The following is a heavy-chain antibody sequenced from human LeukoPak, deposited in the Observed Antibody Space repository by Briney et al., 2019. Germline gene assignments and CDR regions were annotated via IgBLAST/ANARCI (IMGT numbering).Heavy chain of an antibody. Sequence: EASVKVSCKASGGTFSSYDISWVRQAPGQGLEWMGGIIPIFGTANYAQKFQGRVTITADESTSTAYMELSSLRSEDTAVYYCATTKTMVRGVITFDYWGQGTLVTVSS. CDR3: ATTKTMVRGVITFDY. J-gene: IGHJ4*02. CDR2: IIPIFGTA. V-gene: IGHV1-69*01. CDR1: GGTFSSYD. D-gene: IGHD3-10*01.